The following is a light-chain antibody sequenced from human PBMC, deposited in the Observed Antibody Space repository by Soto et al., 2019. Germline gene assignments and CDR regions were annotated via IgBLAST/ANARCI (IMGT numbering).Light chain of an antibody. CDR2: DVS. J-gene: IGKJ2*01. CDR3: QQYNSYPHT. V-gene: IGKV1-5*01. Sequence: DIQMTQSPSTLSAPVGDRVTITCRASQRISNWLAWYQQKPGKAPKLLIYDVSSLESGVPSRFSGSGSGTEFTLTISSLQPDDFATYYCQQYNSYPHTFGQGTKLEIK. CDR1: QRISNW.